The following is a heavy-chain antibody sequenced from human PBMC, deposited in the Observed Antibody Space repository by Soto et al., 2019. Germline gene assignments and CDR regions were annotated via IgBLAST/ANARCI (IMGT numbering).Heavy chain of an antibody. CDR2: IIPVFGTT. V-gene: IGHV1-69*18. Sequence: QVQLVQSGAELKKPGSSVKVSCKASGDTFSGYPINWVRQAPGEGLEWMGRIIPVFGTTNDAQRFEGRVTVTAGESTNTAYMELRGLLSEDTAVYYCARDGGFGELKYWGPGTLVTVSS. D-gene: IGHD3-10*01. CDR3: ARDGGFGELKY. J-gene: IGHJ4*02. CDR1: GDTFSGYP.